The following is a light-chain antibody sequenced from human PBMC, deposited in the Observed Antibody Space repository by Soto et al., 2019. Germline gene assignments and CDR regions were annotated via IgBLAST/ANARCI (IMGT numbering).Light chain of an antibody. J-gene: IGKJ1*01. Sequence: DIPMTQSPSTLSAYVGDRVIITCRASESISNWLAWYQQKPGKAPNLLIYKASSLKSGVPLRFSGSGSGTEFTLTISSLQPDDFATYYCQQSYSTPRTFGQGTKADIK. CDR1: ESISNW. V-gene: IGKV1-5*03. CDR2: KAS. CDR3: QQSYSTPRT.